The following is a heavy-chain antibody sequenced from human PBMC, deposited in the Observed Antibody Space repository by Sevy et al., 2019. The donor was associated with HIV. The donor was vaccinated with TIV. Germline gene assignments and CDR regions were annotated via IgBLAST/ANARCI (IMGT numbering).Heavy chain of an antibody. CDR2: INHSGST. J-gene: IGHJ6*02. CDR3: ARVRGNSYYDFWSGLYGIDV. V-gene: IGHV4-34*01. CDR1: GGSFSGYY. D-gene: IGHD3-3*01. Sequence: SETLSLTCAVYGGSFSGYYWSWIRQPPGKGLEWIGEINHSGSTNYNPSLKSRVTISVDTSKNQFSLKLSSVTAADTAVYYCARVRGNSYYDFWSGLYGIDVWGQGTTVTVSS.